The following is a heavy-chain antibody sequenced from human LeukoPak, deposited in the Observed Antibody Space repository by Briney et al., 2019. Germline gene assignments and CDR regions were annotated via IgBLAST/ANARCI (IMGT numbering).Heavy chain of an antibody. CDR3: ARPYYYDSSGYYYDAFDI. D-gene: IGHD3-22*01. CDR1: GGSISSSSYY. J-gene: IGHJ3*02. V-gene: IGHV4-39*01. Sequence: SETLSLTCTVSGGSISSSSYYWGWLRQPPGKGLEWIGSIYYSGSTYYNPSLKSRVTISVDTSKNQFSLKLSSVTAADTAVYYCARPYYYDSSGYYYDAFDIWGQGTMVTVSS. CDR2: IYYSGST.